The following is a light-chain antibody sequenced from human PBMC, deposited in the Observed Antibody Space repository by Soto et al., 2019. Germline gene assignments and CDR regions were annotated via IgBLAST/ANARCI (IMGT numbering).Light chain of an antibody. Sequence: QSVLTQPASVSGSPGQSITISCTGTSSDVGGYNYVSWYQQHAGKAPKLILYEVSNRPSGVSNRFSGSKSGNTASLTISGLQAEDEADYYCSSYTSSITLDVFGTGTKVTLL. CDR1: SSDVGGYNY. CDR3: SSYTSSITLDV. CDR2: EVS. J-gene: IGLJ1*01. V-gene: IGLV2-14*01.